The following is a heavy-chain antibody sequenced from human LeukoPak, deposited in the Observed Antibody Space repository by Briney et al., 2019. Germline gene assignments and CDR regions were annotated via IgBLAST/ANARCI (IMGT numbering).Heavy chain of an antibody. Sequence: PGGSLRLSCAASGFTFDDYGMSWVRQAPGKGLVWVSRIKSDGSSTNYADSVKGRFTISRDNAKNTLYLQMNSLRAEDTAVYYCARERKYDSNFDYWGQGTLVTVSS. V-gene: IGHV3-74*01. CDR3: ARERKYDSNFDY. D-gene: IGHD1-1*01. CDR2: IKSDGSST. CDR1: GFTFDDYG. J-gene: IGHJ4*02.